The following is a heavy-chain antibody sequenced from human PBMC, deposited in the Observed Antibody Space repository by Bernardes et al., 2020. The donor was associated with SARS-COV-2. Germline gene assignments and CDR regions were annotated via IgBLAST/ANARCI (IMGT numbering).Heavy chain of an antibody. Sequence: GGSLRLSCAASGFTFSSYAMSWVRQAPGKGLEWVSAISGSGGSTYYADSVKGRFTISRDNSKNTLYLQMNSLRAEDTAVYYCAKDRPSYYDILTGYDAFDIWGQGTLVTVSS. J-gene: IGHJ3*02. CDR3: AKDRPSYYDILTGYDAFDI. D-gene: IGHD3-9*01. CDR1: GFTFSSYA. CDR2: ISGSGGST. V-gene: IGHV3-23*01.